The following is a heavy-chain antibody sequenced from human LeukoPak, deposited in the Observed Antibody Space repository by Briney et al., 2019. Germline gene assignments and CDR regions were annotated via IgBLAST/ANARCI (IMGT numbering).Heavy chain of an antibody. CDR2: ISGSDGHT. J-gene: IGHJ4*02. D-gene: IGHD2-2*02. V-gene: IGHV3-23*01. CDR1: GFTFSSYV. Sequence: GGSLRLSCAASGFTFSSYVMSWVRQAPGKGLAWVSAISGSDGHTYYRDSVKGRFTISRDNSKNTLYLQMNSLRAEDTAIYYCARSGGWYCSSTSCYTSFGYWGQGTLVTVSS. CDR3: ARSGGWYCSSTSCYTSFGY.